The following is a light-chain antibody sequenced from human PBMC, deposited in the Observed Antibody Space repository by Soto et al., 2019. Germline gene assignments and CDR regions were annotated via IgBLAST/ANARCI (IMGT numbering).Light chain of an antibody. CDR2: NND. CDR1: GSNIGPNY. Sequence: QSVLTQPPSASGTPGQRVTMSCSGSGSNIGPNYVYGFQQFPGTAPKLLIYNNDQRPSGVPDRFSGSKSGTSASLDISGLRSEDEADYYCAAWDDSLSGRVFGGGTKLTVL. J-gene: IGLJ3*02. V-gene: IGLV1-47*02. CDR3: AAWDDSLSGRV.